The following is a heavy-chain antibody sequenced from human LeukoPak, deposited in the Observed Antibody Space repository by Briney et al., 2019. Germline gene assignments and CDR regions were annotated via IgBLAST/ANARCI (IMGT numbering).Heavy chain of an antibody. D-gene: IGHD6-25*01. CDR3: AQRVPHDDAFDI. CDR2: INHSGST. Sequence: SETLSLTCAVYGGSFSGYYWSWIRQPPGKGLEWIGEINHSGSTNYNPSLKSRVTISVDTSKNQFSLKLSSVTAADTAVYYCAQRVPHDDAFDIWGQGTMVTVSS. CDR1: GGSFSGYY. V-gene: IGHV4-34*01. J-gene: IGHJ3*02.